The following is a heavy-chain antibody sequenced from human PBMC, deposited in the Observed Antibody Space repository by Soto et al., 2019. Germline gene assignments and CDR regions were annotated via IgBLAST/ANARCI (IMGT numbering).Heavy chain of an antibody. Sequence: EVQLLESGRGLVQPGGSLRLSCAASGFTFSNYTMAWVRQAPGKGLEAVSAISGSGGDTHYADSLKGRFTISRDNSKNTLYLQVNSLRAEDMAVYYCARGGRRDSSGQIDYLGQGTLVTVSS. CDR1: GFTFSNYT. V-gene: IGHV3-23*01. J-gene: IGHJ4*02. D-gene: IGHD3-22*01. CDR2: ISGSGGDT. CDR3: ARGGRRDSSGQIDY.